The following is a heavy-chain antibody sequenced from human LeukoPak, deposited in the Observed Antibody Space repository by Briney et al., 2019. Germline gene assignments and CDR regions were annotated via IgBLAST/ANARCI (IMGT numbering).Heavy chain of an antibody. D-gene: IGHD2/OR15-2a*01. CDR2: IYHSGST. CDR1: GYSISSGYY. CDR3: ARQHTTTSSGY. Sequence: SQTLSLTCAVSGYSISSGYYWGWIRQPPGKGLEWIGSIYHSGSTYYNPSLKSRFTISVDTSKNPFSLKLSSVTAADTAVYYCARQHTTTSSGYWGQGTLVTVSS. J-gene: IGHJ4*02. V-gene: IGHV4-38-2*01.